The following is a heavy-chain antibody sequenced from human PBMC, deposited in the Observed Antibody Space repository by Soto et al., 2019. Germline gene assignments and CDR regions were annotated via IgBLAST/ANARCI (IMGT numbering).Heavy chain of an antibody. D-gene: IGHD2-21*02. CDR2: INAGNGNT. Sequence: APVKGSCKASGYTFTSYAMHWVRPAPGQRLEWMGWINAGNGNTKYSQKFQGRVTITRDTSASTAYMELSSLRSEDTAVYYCARAWVVVTAPDYWGQGTLVTVSS. V-gene: IGHV1-3*01. J-gene: IGHJ4*02. CDR3: ARAWVVVTAPDY. CDR1: GYTFTSYA.